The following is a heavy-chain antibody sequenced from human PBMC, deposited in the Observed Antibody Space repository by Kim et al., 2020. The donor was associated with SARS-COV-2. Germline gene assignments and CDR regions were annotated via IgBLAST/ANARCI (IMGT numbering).Heavy chain of an antibody. Sequence: ASVKVSCKTSGYTFTNYGISWVRQAPGQGLEWMGWISAYNGNTNYAQNLQGRVTMTTDTSTSTAYMGLRSLRSDDTAVYYCARTSYWRKRRGDDAFDIWGQGTMVTVSS. V-gene: IGHV1-18*01. CDR3: ARTSYWRKRRGDDAFDI. CDR1: GYTFTNYG. CDR2: ISAYNGNT. J-gene: IGHJ3*02. D-gene: IGHD3-16*01.